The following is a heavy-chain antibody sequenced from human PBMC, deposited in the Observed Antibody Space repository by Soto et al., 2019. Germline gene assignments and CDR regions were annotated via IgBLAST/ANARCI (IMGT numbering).Heavy chain of an antibody. J-gene: IGHJ6*01. V-gene: IGHV1-69*13. Sequence: GASVKVSCKASGGTFTSYGISWGRQAPGQGLEWMGGIIPIFGTANYAQKFQGRVTITADESTSTAYMELSSLRSEDTAVYYCASGASYSSSCYPYYYYGMDVREEGT. CDR3: ASGASYSSSCYPYYYYGMDV. D-gene: IGHD6-13*01. CDR1: GGTFTSYG. CDR2: IIPIFGTA.